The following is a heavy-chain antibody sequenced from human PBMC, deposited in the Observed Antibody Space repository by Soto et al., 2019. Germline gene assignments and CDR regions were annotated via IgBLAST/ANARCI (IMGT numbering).Heavy chain of an antibody. J-gene: IGHJ4*02. Sequence: QVQLQESGPGLLKPSQTLSHTCTVSGGSISSGGYFWRWIRQPPGKGLEWIGNIFYSGTTYYNPSLKSRVTISVATSKNQFSLKLSSVTAADTAVYFCARGVLYWGQGTLVTVSS. D-gene: IGHD1-1*01. CDR1: GGSISSGGYF. CDR3: ARGVLY. V-gene: IGHV4-31*03. CDR2: IFYSGTT.